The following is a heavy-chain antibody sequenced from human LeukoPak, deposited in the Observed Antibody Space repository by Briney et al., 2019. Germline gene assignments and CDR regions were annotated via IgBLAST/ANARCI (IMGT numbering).Heavy chain of an antibody. CDR2: IRYDGSNK. D-gene: IGHD6-25*01. CDR3: ANDMAATLDY. CDR1: GFTFSSYG. Sequence: GGSLRLSCAASGFTFSSYGMHWVRQAPGKGLEWVAFIRYDGSNKYYADSVKGRFTISRDNSKNTLYLQMNSLRAEDTAVYYCANDMAATLDYWGQGTLVTVSS. J-gene: IGHJ4*02. V-gene: IGHV3-30*02.